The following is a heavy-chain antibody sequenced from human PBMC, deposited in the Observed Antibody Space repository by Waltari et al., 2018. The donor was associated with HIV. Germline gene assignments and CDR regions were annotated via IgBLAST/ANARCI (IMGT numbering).Heavy chain of an antibody. V-gene: IGHV2-70*04. CDR3: ARTAFRSSPD. D-gene: IGHD2-21*02. CDR1: GLPLTASGMR. J-gene: IGHJ4*02. Sequence: QVTVKESGPALLKPTQTLTLTCAFSGLPLTASGMRCTWIRQAPGKGLEWLGSIDWNEDTVYSECLKTRLIISKGTAGNEVFLTLTNMDLVDTGTYDCARTAFRSSPDWGQGTLVTVSS. CDR2: IDWNEDT.